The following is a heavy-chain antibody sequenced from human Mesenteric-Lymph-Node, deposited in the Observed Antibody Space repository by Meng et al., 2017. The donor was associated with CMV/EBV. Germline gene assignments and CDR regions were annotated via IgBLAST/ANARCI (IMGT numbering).Heavy chain of an antibody. V-gene: IGHV1-18*01. CDR1: TTYW. CDR3: ARDTWWFGEDQARTPDNWFDP. J-gene: IGHJ5*02. CDR2: ISAYNGNT. D-gene: IGHD3-10*01. Sequence: TTYWSSWVRKGPGQGLEWMGWISAYNGNTNYAQKLQGRVTMTTDTSTSTAYMELRSLRSDDTAVYYCARDTWWFGEDQARTPDNWFDPRGQGTLVTVSS.